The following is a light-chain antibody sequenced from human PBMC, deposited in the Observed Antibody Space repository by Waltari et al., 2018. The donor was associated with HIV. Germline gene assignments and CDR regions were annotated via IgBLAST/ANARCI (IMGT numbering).Light chain of an antibody. CDR3: QTWGTGIRV. J-gene: IGLJ3*02. Sequence: QLAVTQSPSASASLGASVQLTCTLNSAHSTYAIAWHQQQPGKGPRFRLKVKSDGSHIKGDGCPARFSGSSFGAERYRTITSLRSNDEADYYCQTWGTGIRVFGGGTKLTVL. V-gene: IGLV4-69*01. CDR1: SAHSTYA. CDR2: VKSDGSH.